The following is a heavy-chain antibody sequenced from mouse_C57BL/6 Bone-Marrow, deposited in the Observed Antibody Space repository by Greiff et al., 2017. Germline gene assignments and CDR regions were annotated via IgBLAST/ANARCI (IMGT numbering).Heavy chain of an antibody. D-gene: IGHD2-2*01. Sequence: VQLQQSGPELVKPGASVKISCKASGYAFSSSWMNWVKQRPGKGLEWIGRIYPGDGDTNYNGKFKGKATLTADKSSSTAYMQLSSMTAEDSAVYVCARNGYYNAMDYWGQGTSVTVSS. CDR3: ARNGYYNAMDY. CDR1: GYAFSSSW. V-gene: IGHV1-82*01. J-gene: IGHJ4*01. CDR2: IYPGDGDT.